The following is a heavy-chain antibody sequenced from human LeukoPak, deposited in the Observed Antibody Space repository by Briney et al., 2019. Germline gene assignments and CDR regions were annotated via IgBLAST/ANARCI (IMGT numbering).Heavy chain of an antibody. CDR3: ARGESSGYYPSY. Sequence: GGSLRLSCAASGFTFSSYGMHWVRQAPGKGLEWVAVIWYDGSNKYYADCVKGRFTISRDNSKNTLYLQMNSLRAEDTAVYYCARGESSGYYPSYWGQGTLVTVSS. CDR2: IWYDGSNK. CDR1: GFTFSSYG. J-gene: IGHJ4*02. D-gene: IGHD3-22*01. V-gene: IGHV3-33*01.